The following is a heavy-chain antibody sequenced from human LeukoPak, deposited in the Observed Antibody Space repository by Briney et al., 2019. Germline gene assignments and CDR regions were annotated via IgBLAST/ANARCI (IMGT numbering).Heavy chain of an antibody. CDR2: ISYDGKTQ. CDR1: GFTFSNYG. D-gene: IGHD6-13*01. V-gene: IGHV3-30*18. J-gene: IGHJ3*02. Sequence: GGSLRLSCAASGFTFSNYGMHWVRQAPGKGLEWVAVISYDGKTQYYADSVKGRFTFSRDNSRNTLYLQMNSLRAEDTAVYYCAKGDSSSWYDAFDIWGQGTMVTVSS. CDR3: AKGDSSSWYDAFDI.